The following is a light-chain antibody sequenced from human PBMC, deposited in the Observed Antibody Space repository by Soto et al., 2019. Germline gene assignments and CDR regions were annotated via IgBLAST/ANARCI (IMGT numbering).Light chain of an antibody. J-gene: IGKJ3*01. CDR1: QSISSW. Sequence: DIQMTQSPSTLSASVGDRVTITCRASQSISSWLAWYQQKPGKAPKLLIYKASSLESGVPSRFSGSGSGTEFTLTISSLQPDDLATYYCQQYNSYSPITFGPGTKVDIK. CDR2: KAS. V-gene: IGKV1-5*03. CDR3: QQYNSYSPIT.